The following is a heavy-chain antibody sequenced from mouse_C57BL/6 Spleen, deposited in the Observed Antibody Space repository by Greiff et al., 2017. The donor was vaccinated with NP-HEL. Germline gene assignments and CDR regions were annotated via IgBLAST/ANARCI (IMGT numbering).Heavy chain of an antibody. CDR3: ARSKGLGRNYFDY. Sequence: VQLQQSGPELVKPGASVKIPCKASGYTFTDYNMDWVKQSHGKSLEWIGDINPTNGGTIYNQKFKGKATLTVDKSSSTAYMELRSLTSEDTAVYYCARSKGLGRNYFDYWGQGTTLTVSS. J-gene: IGHJ2*01. CDR2: INPTNGGT. V-gene: IGHV1-18*01. D-gene: IGHD4-1*01. CDR1: GYTFTDYN.